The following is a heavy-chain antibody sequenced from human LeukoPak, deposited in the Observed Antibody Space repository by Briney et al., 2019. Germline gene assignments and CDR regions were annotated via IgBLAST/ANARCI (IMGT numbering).Heavy chain of an antibody. J-gene: IGHJ3*02. CDR3: AKPISGAPPTAFDI. Sequence: GGSLRLSCAASGFTFSSYGMHWIRQAPGKGLEWVAFIRNDGSIIYNADSVKGRFTISRDNSKNTLYLQMNSLRPEDTAVYHCAKPISGAPPTAFDIWGQGTMVTVSS. CDR1: GFTFSSYG. D-gene: IGHD1-26*01. CDR2: IRNDGSII. V-gene: IGHV3-30*02.